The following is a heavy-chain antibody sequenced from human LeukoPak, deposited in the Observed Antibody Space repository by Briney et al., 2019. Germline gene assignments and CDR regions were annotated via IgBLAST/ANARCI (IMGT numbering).Heavy chain of an antibody. D-gene: IGHD2-15*01. CDR2: ISNNGGYT. CDR1: GFTFSSST. J-gene: IGHJ4*02. V-gene: IGHV3-23*01. Sequence: GGSLRLSCAASGFTFSSSTMSWVRQAPGKGLEWVSAISNNGGYTYYADSVQGRFTISRDNSKSTLCLQMNSLRAEDTAVYYCAKQLGYCSDGSCYFPYWGQGTLVTVSS. CDR3: AKQLGYCSDGSCYFPY.